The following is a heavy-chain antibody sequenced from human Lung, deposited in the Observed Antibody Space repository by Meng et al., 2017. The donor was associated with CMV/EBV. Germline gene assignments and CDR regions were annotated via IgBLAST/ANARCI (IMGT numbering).Heavy chain of an antibody. D-gene: IGHD6-13*01. CDR2: IWYDGSNE. J-gene: IGHJ6*02. CDR3: AKDSPRSTWYGPDDYSGMDV. Sequence: GGSLRLSCEASGFSFSSYGMHWVRQAPGKGLEWVAVIWYDGSNENYGESVKGRFTISRDYSKNMLYLQMNSLRAEDTAVYYCAKDSPRSTWYGPDDYSGMDVWGQGTTVTFSS. V-gene: IGHV3-33*06. CDR1: GFSFSSYG.